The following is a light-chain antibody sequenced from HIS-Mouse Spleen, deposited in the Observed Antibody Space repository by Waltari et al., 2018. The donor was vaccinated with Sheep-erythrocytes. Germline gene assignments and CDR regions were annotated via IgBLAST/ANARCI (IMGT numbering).Light chain of an antibody. V-gene: IGKV3-20*01. CDR3: KQYGSSPT. J-gene: IGKJ2*01. CDR1: QSVSSSY. Sequence: EIVLTQSPGTLSLSPGERATLSCRASQSVSSSYLAWYQQKPGQAPRLLIYGASSRATGIPDRFSGSGSGTEFTLTISRLEPEDFAVYYCKQYGSSPTFGQGTKLEIK. CDR2: GAS.